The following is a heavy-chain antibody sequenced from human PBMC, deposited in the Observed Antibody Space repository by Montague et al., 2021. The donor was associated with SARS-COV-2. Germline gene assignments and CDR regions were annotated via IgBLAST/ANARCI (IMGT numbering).Heavy chain of an antibody. Sequence: SETLSLTCAVSGGSISTSNWWTWVRQPPGKGLQWIGERYHDGRTXYNPSLKSRVTISLDKSKNQFSLNLTSVTAADTAIYYCARDHDDSSGSFDVWGQGTTVTVSS. J-gene: IGHJ6*02. V-gene: IGHV4-4*02. D-gene: IGHD3-22*01. CDR1: GGSISTSNW. CDR3: ARDHDDSSGSFDV. CDR2: RYHDGRT.